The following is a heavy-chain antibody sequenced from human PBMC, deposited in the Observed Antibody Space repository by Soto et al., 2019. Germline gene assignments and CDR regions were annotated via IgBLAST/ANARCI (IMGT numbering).Heavy chain of an antibody. D-gene: IGHD4-17*01. CDR2: ISESGGST. CDR1: GITFSNYA. J-gene: IGHJ4*02. CDR3: AKHDYGDYKLYDC. Sequence: GGSLRLSCAASGITFSNYAMSWVRQAPGKGLEWVSSISESGGSTFNADSVKGRFTISRDNFKNTLYLQMNSLRAEDTAVYYCAKHDYGDYKLYDCWGQGTPVTVSS. V-gene: IGHV3-23*01.